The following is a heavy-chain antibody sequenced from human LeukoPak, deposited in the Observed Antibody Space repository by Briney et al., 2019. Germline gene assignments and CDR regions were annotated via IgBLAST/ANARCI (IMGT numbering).Heavy chain of an antibody. CDR1: GYTFTSYD. D-gene: IGHD3-3*01. CDR2: MNPNSGNT. V-gene: IGHV1-8*01. CDR3: AKRGGRIFRYYFDY. Sequence: ASVKVSCKASGYTFTSYDINWVRQAPGQGLEWMGWMNPNSGNTGYAQKFQGRVTMTRNTSISTAYMELSSLRSEDTAVYYCAKRGGRIFRYYFDYWGQGTLVTVSS. J-gene: IGHJ4*02.